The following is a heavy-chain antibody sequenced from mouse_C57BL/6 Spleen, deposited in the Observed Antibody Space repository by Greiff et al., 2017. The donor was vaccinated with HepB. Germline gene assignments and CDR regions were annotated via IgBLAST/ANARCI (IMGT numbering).Heavy chain of an antibody. CDR2: IYPGSGST. D-gene: IGHD2-5*01. CDR3: ARGEVYSNSFAY. CDR1: GYNFTSYW. V-gene: IGHV1-55*01. Sequence: QVQLQQPGAELVKPGASVKMSCKASGYNFTSYWITWVKQRPGQGLEWIGDIYPGSGSTNYNEKFKSKATLTVDTSSSTAYMQLSSLTSEDSAVYYCARGEVYSNSFAYWGQGTLVTVSA. J-gene: IGHJ3*01.